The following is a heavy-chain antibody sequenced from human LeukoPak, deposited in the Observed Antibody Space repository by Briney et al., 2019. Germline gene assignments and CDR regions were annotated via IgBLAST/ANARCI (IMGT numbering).Heavy chain of an antibody. Sequence: GGSLRLSCAVSGFTISSHGMHWVRQAPGKGPEWVAMIAYHGNTEYYGDSVKGRFTISRDNSKNTLYLQMNSLRAEDTAVYYCARALTTLTYEGYWGQGTLVTVSS. CDR1: GFTISSHG. CDR3: ARALTTLTYEGY. D-gene: IGHD1-1*01. CDR2: IAYHGNTE. J-gene: IGHJ4*02. V-gene: IGHV3-30*03.